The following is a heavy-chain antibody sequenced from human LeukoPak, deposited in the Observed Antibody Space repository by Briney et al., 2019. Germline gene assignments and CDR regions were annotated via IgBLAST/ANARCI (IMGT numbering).Heavy chain of an antibody. J-gene: IGHJ4*02. Sequence: GASVKVSCKASGGTFSSYAISWVRQAPGQGLEWMGGIIPIFGTANYAQKFQGRVTITADKSTSTAYMELSSLRSEDTAVYYCARALGGRSSGWYAFDYWGQGTLVTVFS. D-gene: IGHD6-19*01. CDR3: ARALGGRSSGWYAFDY. CDR1: GGTFSSYA. V-gene: IGHV1-69*06. CDR2: IIPIFGTA.